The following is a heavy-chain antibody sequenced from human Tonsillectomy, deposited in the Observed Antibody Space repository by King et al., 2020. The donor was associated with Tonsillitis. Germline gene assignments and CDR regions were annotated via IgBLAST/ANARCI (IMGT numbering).Heavy chain of an antibody. CDR1: GFTFSSYA. V-gene: IGHV3-23*04. CDR2: ISGSGGRT. Sequence: DVQLVESGGHLVQPGGSLRLSCAASGFTFSSYAMNWVRQPPGRGLDWVSGISGSGGRTYYADSVKGRFTISRDNSKNTLYLQMNSLRAEDTAVYYCAKTRPPFTESTDALDSWGQGTLVTVSS. CDR3: AKTRPPFTESTDALDS. J-gene: IGHJ4*02. D-gene: IGHD3-16*01.